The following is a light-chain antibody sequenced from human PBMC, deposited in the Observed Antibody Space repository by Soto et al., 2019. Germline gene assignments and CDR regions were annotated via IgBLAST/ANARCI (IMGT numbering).Light chain of an antibody. J-gene: IGKJ2*01. V-gene: IGKV3-15*01. Sequence: EIVMTQSPATLSVPPGERATLSCRASQSVSSNLAWNQQQPGQPPRLLIYGASTRATGIPARFSGSGSGTEFTLTISSLQSEDFAVYYCQQYNNWPPMYTFGQGTKLEIK. CDR1: QSVSSN. CDR3: QQYNNWPPMYT. CDR2: GAS.